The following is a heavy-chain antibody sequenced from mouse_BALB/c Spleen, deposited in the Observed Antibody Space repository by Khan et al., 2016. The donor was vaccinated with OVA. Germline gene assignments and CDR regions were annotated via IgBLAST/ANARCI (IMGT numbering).Heavy chain of an antibody. Sequence: EVQLQQSGAELVKPGASVKLSCTASGFNIKDTYLHWVKQRPEQGLEWIGRIAPANGNTQYDPKFQGKATITADTSSHTSYLQLNSLTSEDTAVSYCARPSYDPRDFEVWGAGTTVTVSS. CDR2: IAPANGNT. D-gene: IGHD2-3*01. CDR1: GFNIKDTY. J-gene: IGHJ1*01. CDR3: ARPSYDPRDFEV. V-gene: IGHV14-3*02.